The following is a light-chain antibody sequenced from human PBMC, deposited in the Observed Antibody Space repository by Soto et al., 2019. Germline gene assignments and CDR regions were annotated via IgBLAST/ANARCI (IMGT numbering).Light chain of an antibody. Sequence: DIVLTQSPGTLCLSPGERATLSCRASQSVSSSYLAWYQQKPGQAPRLLIYGSSSRANGIPDRFSGSGSGTDFTLTISRLEPEDLAVYYCQQYGSSPWTFGQGTKVEI. CDR1: QSVSSSY. CDR2: GSS. J-gene: IGKJ1*01. CDR3: QQYGSSPWT. V-gene: IGKV3-20*01.